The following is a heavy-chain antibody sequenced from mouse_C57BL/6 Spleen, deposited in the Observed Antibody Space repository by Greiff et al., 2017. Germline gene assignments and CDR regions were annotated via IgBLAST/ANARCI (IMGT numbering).Heavy chain of an antibody. D-gene: IGHD1-1*01. J-gene: IGHJ4*01. V-gene: IGHV1-53*01. CDR2: INPSNGGT. CDR3: ERYGSSYGAMDY. CDR1: GYTFTSYW. Sequence: QVQLQQPGTELVKPGASVKLSCKASGYTFTSYWMHWVKQRPGQGLEWIGNINPSNGGTNYNEKFKSKATLTVDKSSSPAYMQLSSLTSEDSAVYDWERYGSSYGAMDYWGQGTSVTVSS.